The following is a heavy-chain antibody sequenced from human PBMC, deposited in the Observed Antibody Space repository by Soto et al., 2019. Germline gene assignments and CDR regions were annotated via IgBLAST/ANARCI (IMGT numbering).Heavy chain of an antibody. D-gene: IGHD2-21*01. CDR3: ARDAIDSPFDY. Sequence: GASVKVSCKASGGTFSSYTISWVRQAPGQGLEWMGRIIPILGIANYAQKFQGRVTITADKSTSTAYMELSSLRSEDTAVYYCARDAIDSPFDYWGQGTLVTVSS. CDR2: IIPILGIA. CDR1: GGTFSSYT. J-gene: IGHJ4*02. V-gene: IGHV1-69*04.